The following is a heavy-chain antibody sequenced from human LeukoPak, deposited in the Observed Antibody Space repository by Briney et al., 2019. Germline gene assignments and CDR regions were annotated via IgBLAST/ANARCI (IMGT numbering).Heavy chain of an antibody. V-gene: IGHV3-23*01. CDR1: AFTFSSYA. J-gene: IGHJ4*02. CDR3: AKNLTPSSGWYWDY. CDR2: ISGGGDYT. D-gene: IGHD6-19*01. Sequence: PGGSLRLSCAASAFTFSSYAMSWVRQAPGTGLEWVSVISGGGDYTYYADSVRGRFTISRDNSNNTLYLQMNSLRAEDTAIYYCAKNLTPSSGWYWDYWGQGTLVTVSS.